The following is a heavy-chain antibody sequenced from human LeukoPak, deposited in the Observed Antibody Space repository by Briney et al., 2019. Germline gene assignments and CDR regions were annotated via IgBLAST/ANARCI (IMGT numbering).Heavy chain of an antibody. CDR1: GYTFTKYA. CDR2: INTKTGNP. CDR3: ARISGDFGHLGDP. J-gene: IGHJ5*02. Sequence: GASVQVSCKASGYTFTKYAMNWERQAPGHGLEWMGWINTKTGNPTYAQGFTGRFVFSLDTSVSTAYLQINNLRVEDTAVYYCARISGDFGHLGDPWGQGTLVTVSS. D-gene: IGHD3-16*01. V-gene: IGHV7-4-1*02.